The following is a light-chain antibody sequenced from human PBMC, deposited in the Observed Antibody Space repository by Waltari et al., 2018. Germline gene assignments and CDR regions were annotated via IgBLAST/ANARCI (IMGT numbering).Light chain of an antibody. V-gene: IGLV3-25*03. CDR1: AVPKQN. J-gene: IGLJ2*01. CDR2: KDS. Sequence: SYALTQPSSVSGDPGQTARNTCSADAVPKQNAHWYQQKPGQAPVLVIYKDSERPSGITERFSGSSSGTTVTLTISGVQASDEADYYCQSADSISTVLFGGGTKLTVL. CDR3: QSADSISTVL.